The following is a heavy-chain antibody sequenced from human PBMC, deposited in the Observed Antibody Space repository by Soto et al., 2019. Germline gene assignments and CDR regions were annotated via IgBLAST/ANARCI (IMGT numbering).Heavy chain of an antibody. CDR2: ISYDGSNK. CDR1: GFTFSSYA. Sequence: QVQLVESGGGVVQPGRSLRLSCAASGFTFSSYAMHWVRQAPGKGLEWVAVISYDGSNKYYADSVKGRFTISRDNSKNTLYLQMNSLRAEATAVYYCARVDSSSWYADYWGQGTLVTVSS. D-gene: IGHD6-13*01. CDR3: ARVDSSSWYADY. J-gene: IGHJ4*02. V-gene: IGHV3-30-3*01.